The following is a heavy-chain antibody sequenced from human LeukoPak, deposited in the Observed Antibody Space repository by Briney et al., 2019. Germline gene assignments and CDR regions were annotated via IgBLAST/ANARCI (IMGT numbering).Heavy chain of an antibody. CDR2: INPNSGGT. CDR3: ARDLGIAVAAINFDY. Sequence: GASVKVSCKASGYTFTGYYMHWVRQAPGQGLEWMGWINPNSGGTNYAQKFQGRVTMTRDTSISTAYMELSRLRSDDTAVYYCARDLGIAVAAINFDYWGQGTLVTVSS. D-gene: IGHD6-19*01. V-gene: IGHV1-2*02. J-gene: IGHJ4*02. CDR1: GYTFTGYY.